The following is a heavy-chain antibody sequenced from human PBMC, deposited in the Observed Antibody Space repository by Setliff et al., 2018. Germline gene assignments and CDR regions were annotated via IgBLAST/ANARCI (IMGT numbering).Heavy chain of an antibody. J-gene: IGHJ4*02. CDR1: GASISSGTYY. V-gene: IGHV4-39*01. CDR2: IHYRGTT. D-gene: IGHD1-1*01. CDR3: ARTGTYRYFDY. Sequence: PSEILSLTCTVSGASISSGTYYWAWIRQPPGKGLEWIGRIHYRGTTYSNASLASRLTISVDTAKNQFSLKLTSVTAADTAVYYCARTGTYRYFDYWGQGTRVTVSS.